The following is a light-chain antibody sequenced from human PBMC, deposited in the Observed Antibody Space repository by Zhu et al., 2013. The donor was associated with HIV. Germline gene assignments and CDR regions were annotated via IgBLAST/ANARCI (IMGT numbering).Light chain of an antibody. CDR3: QQYGSSPPWT. CDR1: QSLSSSY. CDR2: GAS. V-gene: IGKV3-20*01. Sequence: IVLTQSPATLSLSPGERATLSCRASQSLSSSYLAWYQQKPGQPPRLLIYGASSRATGIPDRFSGSGSETDFTLSISRLEPEDFAVYYCQQYGSSPPWTFGQGTKVEIK. J-gene: IGKJ1*01.